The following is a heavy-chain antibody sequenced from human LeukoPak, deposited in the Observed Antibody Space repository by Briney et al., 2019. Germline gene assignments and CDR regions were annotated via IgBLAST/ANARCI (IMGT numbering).Heavy chain of an antibody. J-gene: IGHJ6*03. Sequence: GGSLRLSCAASGFTFSSYAMHWVRQAPGKGLEWVAVISYDGSNKYYADSVKGRFTISRDNSKNTLYLQMNSLRAEDTAVYYCARRPAAMGYRYYYYMDVWGKGTTVTVSS. D-gene: IGHD2-2*01. CDR3: ARRPAAMGYRYYYYMDV. CDR2: ISYDGSNK. CDR1: GFTFSSYA. V-gene: IGHV3-30*04.